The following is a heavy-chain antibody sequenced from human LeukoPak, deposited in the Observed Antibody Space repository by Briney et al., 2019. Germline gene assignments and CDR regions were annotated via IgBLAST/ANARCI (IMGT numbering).Heavy chain of an antibody. Sequence: GSSVKVSCKASGGTFSSYAISWVRQAPGQGLEWMGGIIPIFGTANYAQKFQGRVTITADESTSTAYMELSSLRSEDTAVYYCAGDPRKRGYSYGRPGYYGMDVWGQGTTVTVSS. J-gene: IGHJ6*02. V-gene: IGHV1-69*01. CDR3: AGDPRKRGYSYGRPGYYGMDV. CDR1: GGTFSSYA. D-gene: IGHD5-18*01. CDR2: IIPIFGTA.